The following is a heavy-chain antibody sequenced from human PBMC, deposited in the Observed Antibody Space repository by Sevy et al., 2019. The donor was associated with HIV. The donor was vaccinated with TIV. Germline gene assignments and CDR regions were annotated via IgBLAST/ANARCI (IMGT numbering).Heavy chain of an antibody. CDR2: VYYSGSA. D-gene: IGHD2-2*01. CDR3: ARHAFSLGYQPHYFDN. V-gene: IGHV4-39*01. J-gene: IGHJ4*02. Sequence: SETLSLTCSLSGGSISAKNYFWGWIRQPPGKGLEWIGSVYYSGSASYSPSLQSRVGISVDTSKNHFSLKLSSLNATDTAFYYCARHAFSLGYQPHYFDNWSQGTLVTVSS. CDR1: GGSISAKNYF.